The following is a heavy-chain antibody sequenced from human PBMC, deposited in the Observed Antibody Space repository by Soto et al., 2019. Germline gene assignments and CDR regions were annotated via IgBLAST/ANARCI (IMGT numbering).Heavy chain of an antibody. CDR2: ISSSSSYI. J-gene: IGHJ5*02. CDR1: GFTFSSYS. D-gene: IGHD2-2*01. CDR3: ARDHSAETFDP. V-gene: IGHV3-21*01. Sequence: GGSLRLSCAASGFTFSSYSMNWVRQAPGKGLEWVSSISSSSSYIYYADSVKGRFTISRDNAKNSLYLQMNSLRAEDTAVYYCARDHSAETFDPWGQGTLVTVSS.